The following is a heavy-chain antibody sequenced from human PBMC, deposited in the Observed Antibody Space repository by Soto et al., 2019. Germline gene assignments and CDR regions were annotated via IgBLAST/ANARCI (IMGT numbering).Heavy chain of an antibody. V-gene: IGHV1-69*01. Sequence: QVQLVQSGAEVKKPGSSVKVSCKASGGTFSSYAISWVRQAPGQGLEWMGGIIPIFGTANYAQKFQGRVTITADESQSTAYRELSRLRSDETAVYYCARDRRGELLFGGYYYYGMDVWGQGTTITVSS. CDR1: GGTFSSYA. J-gene: IGHJ6*02. CDR3: ARDRRGELLFGGYYYYGMDV. D-gene: IGHD1-26*01. CDR2: IIPIFGTA.